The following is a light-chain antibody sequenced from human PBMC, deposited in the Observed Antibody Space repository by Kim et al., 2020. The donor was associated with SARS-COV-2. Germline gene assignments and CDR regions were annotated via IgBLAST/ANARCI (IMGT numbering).Light chain of an antibody. CDR3: QQYGSSPR. CDR2: GAS. J-gene: IGKJ4*01. V-gene: IGKV3-20*01. CDR1: QSGTSNY. Sequence: LSPGERAILTCRASQSGTSNYLAWYQQKPGQTPRLLSYGASSRATGIPNRFSGSWSGTDFTLTISRLEPEDFAVYYCQQYGSSPRFGGGTKVDIK.